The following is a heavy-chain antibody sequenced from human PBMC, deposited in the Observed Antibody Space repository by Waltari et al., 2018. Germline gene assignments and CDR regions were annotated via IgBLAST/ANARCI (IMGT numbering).Heavy chain of an antibody. J-gene: IGHJ4*02. D-gene: IGHD5-12*01. CDR1: GFSFSDAR. CDR3: TTDRRRGYDPQFDY. Sequence: EVQLVESGGGLVKPGGSLRLSCAASGFSFSDARMSWVRLAPGKGLEWVGRIRSKADGGTIDYAAPVKGRFTISRDDSKTTLYMQLNSLKDEDTAVYYCTTDRRRGYDPQFDYWGQGTLVTVSS. CDR2: IRSKADGGTI. V-gene: IGHV3-15*01.